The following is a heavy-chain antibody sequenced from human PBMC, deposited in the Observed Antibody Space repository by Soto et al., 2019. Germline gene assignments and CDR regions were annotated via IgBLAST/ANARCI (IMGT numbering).Heavy chain of an antibody. J-gene: IGHJ5*02. V-gene: IGHV1-24*01. CDR2: FDPEDGET. CDR1: GYTLTELS. D-gene: IGHD4-4*01. CDR3: ATDQKDYSIPERWFDP. Sequence: ASVKVSCKVSGYTLTELSMRWVRQAPGKGLEWMGGFDPEDGETIYAQKFQGRVTMTEDTSTDTAYMELSSLRSEDTAVYYCATDQKDYSIPERWFDPWGQGTLVTVSS.